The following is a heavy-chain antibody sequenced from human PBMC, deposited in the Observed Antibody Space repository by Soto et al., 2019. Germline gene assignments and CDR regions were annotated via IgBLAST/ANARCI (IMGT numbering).Heavy chain of an antibody. D-gene: IGHD3-3*01. Sequence: GWSLRLSCAASGFAFANYEMHWVRQAPGKGLDWVAYINGGGDVKYYADSVEGRFTISRDNAKNALFLQMDNLRAEDTAIYYCARLSGDGFWKSYSPYNLFESWGQGAPVTVSS. J-gene: IGHJ5*01. CDR3: ARLSGDGFWKSYSPYNLFES. V-gene: IGHV3-48*03. CDR1: GFAFANYE. CDR2: INGGGDVK.